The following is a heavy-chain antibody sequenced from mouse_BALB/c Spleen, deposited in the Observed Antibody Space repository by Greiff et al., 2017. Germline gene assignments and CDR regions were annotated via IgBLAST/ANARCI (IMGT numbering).Heavy chain of an antibody. CDR1: GFTFSDYY. Sequence: EVKLVESGGGLVKPGGSLKLSCAASGFTFSDYYMYWVRQTPEKRLEWVATISDGGSYTYYPDSVKGRFTISRDNAKNNLYLQMSSLKSEDTAMYHCARDGEVRQAWFAYWGQGTLVTVSA. J-gene: IGHJ3*01. CDR2: ISDGGSYT. V-gene: IGHV5-4*02. D-gene: IGHD2-14*01. CDR3: ARDGEVRQAWFAY.